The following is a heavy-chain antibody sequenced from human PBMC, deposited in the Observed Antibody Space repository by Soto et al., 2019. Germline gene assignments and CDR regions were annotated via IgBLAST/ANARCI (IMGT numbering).Heavy chain of an antibody. CDR1: GGSFSGYY. CDR3: ARRLVAAAGTGESIDY. J-gene: IGHJ4*02. Sequence: SETLSLTCAVYGGSFSGYYWSWIRQPPGKGLEWIGEINHSGSTNYNPSLKSRVTISVDTSKNQFSLKLSSVTAADTAVYYCARRLVAAAGTGESIDYWGQGTLVTVSS. V-gene: IGHV4-34*01. D-gene: IGHD6-13*01. CDR2: INHSGST.